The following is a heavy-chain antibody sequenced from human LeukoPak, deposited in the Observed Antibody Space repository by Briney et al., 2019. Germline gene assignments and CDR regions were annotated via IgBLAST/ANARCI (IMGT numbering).Heavy chain of an antibody. V-gene: IGHV1-69-2*01. CDR2: GDPVDGET. D-gene: IGHD3-22*01. J-gene: IGHJ4*02. CDR3: ATDPTLPYYDSSIGVDY. CDR1: GYTPTDYY. Sequence: ATLKISCKASGYTPTDYYMHGGQQAPGKGVEWMGRGDPVDGETIYAKKFQGRVTITADTSTDTAYMELSSLRSEDTAVYYCATDPTLPYYDSSIGVDYWGQGTLVTVSS.